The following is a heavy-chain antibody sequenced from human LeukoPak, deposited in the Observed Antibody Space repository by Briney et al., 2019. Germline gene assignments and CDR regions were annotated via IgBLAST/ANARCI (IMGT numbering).Heavy chain of an antibody. CDR2: ISYSGTT. CDR3: ARHDYYGSLNWFDP. V-gene: IGHV4-39*01. Sequence: SETLSLTCIVSGGSLNSPNYYWGWIRQPPGKGLEWIGTISYSGTTYYSPSLKSRLTISVDTSKNQFSLKLTSVTAADTSVYYCARHDYYGSLNWFDPWGQGTLITVSS. J-gene: IGHJ5*02. D-gene: IGHD3-10*01. CDR1: GGSLNSPNYY.